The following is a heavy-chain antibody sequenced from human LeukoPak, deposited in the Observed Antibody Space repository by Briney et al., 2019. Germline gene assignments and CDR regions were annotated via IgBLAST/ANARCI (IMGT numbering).Heavy chain of an antibody. D-gene: IGHD4-17*01. Sequence: GASVKVSCKASGYTFTSYDINWVRQATGQGLEWMGWMNPNSGNTGYAQKFQGRVTITRNTSISTAYMELSSLRSEDTAVYYCARGMYGDDYGDSELYYYYMDVWGKGTTVTVSS. CDR2: MNPNSGNT. J-gene: IGHJ6*03. CDR1: GYTFTSYD. CDR3: ARGMYGDDYGDSELYYYYMDV. V-gene: IGHV1-8*01.